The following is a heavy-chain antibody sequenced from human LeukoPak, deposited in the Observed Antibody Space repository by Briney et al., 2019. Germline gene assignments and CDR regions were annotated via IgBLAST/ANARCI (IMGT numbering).Heavy chain of an antibody. V-gene: IGHV3-23*01. CDR2: ISGSGGST. CDR1: GFTFSSYA. J-gene: IGHJ4*02. CDR3: AKDVTRQLGQWLPPGNY. Sequence: PGGSLRLSCAASGFTFSSYAMSWVRQAPGKGLEWVSAISGSGGSTYYADSVKGRFTISRDNSKNTLYLQMNSLRAEDTAVYYCAKDVTRQLGQWLPPGNYWGQGTLVTVSS. D-gene: IGHD6-19*01.